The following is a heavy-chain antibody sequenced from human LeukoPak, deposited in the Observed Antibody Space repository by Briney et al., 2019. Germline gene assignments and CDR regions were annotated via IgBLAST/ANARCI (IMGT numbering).Heavy chain of an antibody. CDR2: IRYDGSNK. Sequence: LTGGSLRLSCAASGFTFSSYGMHWVRQAPGKGLEWVAFIRYDGSNKYYADPVKGRFTISRDNSKNTLYLQMNSLRAEDTAVYYCAKRFFVSSGWPNFDYWGQGTLVTVSS. J-gene: IGHJ4*02. D-gene: IGHD6-19*01. V-gene: IGHV3-30*02. CDR3: AKRFFVSSGWPNFDY. CDR1: GFTFSSYG.